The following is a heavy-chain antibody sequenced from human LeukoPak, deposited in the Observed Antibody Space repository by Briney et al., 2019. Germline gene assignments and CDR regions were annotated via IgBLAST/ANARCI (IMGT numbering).Heavy chain of an antibody. Sequence: GESLKISCKGSGYSFISYWIAWVRQMPGKGLEWMGIIYPGDSDTRYSPSFQGQVTISADKSISSAYLQWSSLKASDTAIYYCARRCTSASCGYEGFDMWGQGTMVTVSS. J-gene: IGHJ3*02. V-gene: IGHV5-51*01. CDR2: IYPGDSDT. CDR1: GYSFISYW. D-gene: IGHD2-2*01. CDR3: ARRCTSASCGYEGFDM.